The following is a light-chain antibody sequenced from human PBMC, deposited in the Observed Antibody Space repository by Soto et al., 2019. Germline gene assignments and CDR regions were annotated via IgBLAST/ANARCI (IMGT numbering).Light chain of an antibody. CDR1: QGVSSSY. CDR2: DTS. CDR3: QHYGTSAL. J-gene: IGKJ3*01. Sequence: EIVLTQSPGTLSLSPGERATLSCRTSQGVSSSYLAWYQQKPGQAPRLLIYDTSDRATGIPDRFSASGSGTDFTLTISRLEPEDFAVYYCQHYGTSALFGPGTKVDIK. V-gene: IGKV3-20*01.